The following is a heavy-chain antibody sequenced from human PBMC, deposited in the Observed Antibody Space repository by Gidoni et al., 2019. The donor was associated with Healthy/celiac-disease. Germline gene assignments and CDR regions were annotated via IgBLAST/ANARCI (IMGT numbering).Heavy chain of an antibody. V-gene: IGHV3-7*01. J-gene: IGHJ4*02. D-gene: IGHD4-17*01. CDR2: IKQDGSEK. CDR3: ARDPDGDYKPNLDY. Sequence: EVQLVESGGGLVQPGGSLRLSCAASGFTFSSYWMSWVRQAPGKGLEWVANIKQDGSEKYYVDSVKGRFTISRDNAKNSLYLQMNSMRAEDTAVYYCARDPDGDYKPNLDYWGQGTLVTVSS. CDR1: GFTFSSYW.